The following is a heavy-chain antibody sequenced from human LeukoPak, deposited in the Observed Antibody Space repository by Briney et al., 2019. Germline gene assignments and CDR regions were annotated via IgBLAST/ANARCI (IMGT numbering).Heavy chain of an antibody. Sequence: SETLSLTCSVSNDSIKDVFWTWIRQPAGKGLEWIGRVYFTGSTYYNPSLMSRVSMSVDTTKNQFSLKLTSVTAADTAVYYCTKETVDLGRSLEYWGQGALVTVSS. D-gene: IGHD1-1*01. CDR1: NDSIKDVF. V-gene: IGHV4-4*07. J-gene: IGHJ4*02. CDR2: VYFTGST. CDR3: TKETVDLGRSLEY.